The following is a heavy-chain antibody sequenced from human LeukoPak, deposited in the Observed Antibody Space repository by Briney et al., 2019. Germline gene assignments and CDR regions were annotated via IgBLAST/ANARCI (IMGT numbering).Heavy chain of an antibody. J-gene: IGHJ4*02. D-gene: IGHD6-13*01. Sequence: GGSERLSCAAYGFTFSSYGMSWVRQAPGKGLEWVSAITTASSSTHDADCVQGRFTLSRDNSKNKLYLQMNSQRADDTAIYYCARDGSAAGSAYYFEDWGQGTLVTVSS. CDR2: ITTASSST. CDR1: GFTFSSYG. V-gene: IGHV3-23*01. CDR3: ARDGSAAGSAYYFED.